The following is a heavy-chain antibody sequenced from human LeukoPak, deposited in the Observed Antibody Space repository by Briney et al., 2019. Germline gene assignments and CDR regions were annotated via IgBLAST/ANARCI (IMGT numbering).Heavy chain of an antibody. CDR1: GGTFSSYA. Sequence: GASVKVSCKASGGTFSSYAISWVRQAPGQGLEWMGGIIPIFGTANYAQKFQGRVTITADESTSTAYMELSSLRSEDTAVYYCATGVVVAAKSGFDYWGQGTLVTVPS. CDR2: IIPIFGTA. D-gene: IGHD2-15*01. V-gene: IGHV1-69*01. CDR3: ATGVVVAAKSGFDY. J-gene: IGHJ4*02.